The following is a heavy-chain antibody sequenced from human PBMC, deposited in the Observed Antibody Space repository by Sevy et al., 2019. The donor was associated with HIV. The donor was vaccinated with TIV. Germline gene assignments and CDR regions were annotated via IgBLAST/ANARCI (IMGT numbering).Heavy chain of an antibody. Sequence: GGSLRLSCVASGFTFSNAWMSWVRQAPGKGLEWVSSISSSSSYIYYADSVKGRFTISRDNAKNSLYLQMNSLRAEDTAVYYCAREAPIPYPDYWGQGTLVTVSS. V-gene: IGHV3-21*01. CDR2: ISSSSSYI. CDR3: AREAPIPYPDY. J-gene: IGHJ4*02. D-gene: IGHD2-2*01. CDR1: GFTFSNAW.